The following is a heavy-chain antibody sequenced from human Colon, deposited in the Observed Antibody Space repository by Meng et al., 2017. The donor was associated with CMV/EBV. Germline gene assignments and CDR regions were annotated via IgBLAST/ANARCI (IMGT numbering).Heavy chain of an antibody. CDR1: GDSVSSDRTT. V-gene: IGHV6-1*01. CDR2: IYYRSQWFY. Sequence: QVQLHPSVPGLLNPPQTLSLTWAVPGDSVSSDRTTWNWIRQSPSRGLEWLGRIYYRSQWFYEYAESVKSRTAINPDTSKNQFSLQLSSVTPEDTAVYYCARRSVVAAAPSLSMDVWGQGTTVTVSS. D-gene: IGHD2-15*01. CDR3: ARRSVVAAAPSLSMDV. J-gene: IGHJ6*02.